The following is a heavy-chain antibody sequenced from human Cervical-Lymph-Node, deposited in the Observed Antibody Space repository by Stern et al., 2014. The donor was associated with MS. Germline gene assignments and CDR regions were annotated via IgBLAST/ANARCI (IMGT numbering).Heavy chain of an antibody. CDR1: GFSAGGAA. V-gene: IGHV3-73*01. Sequence: EVQLVESGGGLVQPGGSLKLSCAASGFSAGGAALHWVRQASGKGLEWVGRIRSKRNNYATAYGASVKGRFTISRDDSKNTAYLEMNSLKIEDTALYYCTRLSAAKVGDAFDIWGQGTMVTVSS. D-gene: IGHD6-25*01. CDR3: TRLSAAKVGDAFDI. J-gene: IGHJ3*02. CDR2: IRSKRNNYAT.